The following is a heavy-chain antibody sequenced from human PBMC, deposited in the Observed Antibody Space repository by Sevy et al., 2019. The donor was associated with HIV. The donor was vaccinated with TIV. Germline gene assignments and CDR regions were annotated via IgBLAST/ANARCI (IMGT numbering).Heavy chain of an antibody. D-gene: IGHD3-10*01. J-gene: IGHJ4*02. Sequence: GGSLRLSCAASGFSFNLYAMTWVRQAPGKGLEWVAVISYDGSNKYYADSVKGRFTISRDNSKNTLYLQMNSLRAEDTAVYYCARGAGLLWFGELAYYFDYWGQGTLVTVSS. CDR3: ARGAGLLWFGELAYYFDY. V-gene: IGHV3-30*04. CDR2: ISYDGSNK. CDR1: GFSFNLYA.